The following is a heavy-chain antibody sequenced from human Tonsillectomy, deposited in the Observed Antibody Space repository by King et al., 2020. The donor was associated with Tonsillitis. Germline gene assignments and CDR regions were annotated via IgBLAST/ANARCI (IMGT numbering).Heavy chain of an antibody. CDR2: ISYDGSNK. Sequence: VQLVESGGGVVQPGRSLRLSCEASGFIFSSYGMDWVRQAPGKGLEWVAVISYDGSNKYYEDSVKGRFTISRDNSKNTLYLQMNSLRAEDTALYYCAGHGEVGVSSYFLVYVWGKGTTVTVSS. J-gene: IGHJ6*04. CDR3: AGHGEVGVSSYFLVYV. D-gene: IGHD2/OR15-2a*01. V-gene: IGHV3-30*03. CDR1: GFIFSSYG.